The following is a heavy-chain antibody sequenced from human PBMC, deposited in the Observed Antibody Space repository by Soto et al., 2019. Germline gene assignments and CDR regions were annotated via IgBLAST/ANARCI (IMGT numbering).Heavy chain of an antibody. Sequence: SETLSLTCTVSGGSISSYYWSWIRQPPGKGLESIGYIYYSGSTNYNPSLKSRVTISVDTSKNQFSLKLSSVTAADTALYYCASSDRRTYYYGMDVWGQGTTVTVSS. V-gene: IGHV4-59*01. CDR3: ASSDRRTYYYGMDV. CDR1: GGSISSYY. CDR2: IYYSGST. J-gene: IGHJ6*02.